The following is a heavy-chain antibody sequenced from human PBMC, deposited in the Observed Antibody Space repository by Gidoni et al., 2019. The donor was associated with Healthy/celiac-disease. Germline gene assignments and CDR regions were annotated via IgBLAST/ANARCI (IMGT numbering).Heavy chain of an antibody. J-gene: IGHJ4*02. D-gene: IGHD6-13*01. V-gene: IGHV3-33*01. CDR1: GFTFSSYG. CDR2: IWYDGSNK. Sequence: QVQLVESGGGVVQPGRSLRLSCAASGFTFSSYGMHWVRQAPGKGLEWVAVIWYDGSNKYYADSVKGRFTISRDNSKNTLYLQMNSLRAEDTAVYYCARELPRFKAAADIDYWGQGTLVTVSS. CDR3: ARELPRFKAAADIDY.